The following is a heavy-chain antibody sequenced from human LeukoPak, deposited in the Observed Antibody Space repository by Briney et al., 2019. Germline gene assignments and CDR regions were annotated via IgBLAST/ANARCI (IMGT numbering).Heavy chain of an antibody. CDR1: GGSFSGYY. CDR2: ISHSGST. J-gene: IGHJ3*02. V-gene: IGHV4-34*01. Sequence: SETLFLTCAVYGGSFSGYYWSWIRQPPGKGLEWIGEISHSGSTNYNPSLESRVIISVDTSKNQFSLKLTSVTAADTAVYFCARKYCSVTSCSYGFDIWGQGTRVTVSS. D-gene: IGHD2-2*01. CDR3: ARKYCSVTSCSYGFDI.